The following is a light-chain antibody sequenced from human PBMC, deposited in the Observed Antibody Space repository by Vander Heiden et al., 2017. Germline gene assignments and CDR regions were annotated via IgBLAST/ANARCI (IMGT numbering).Light chain of an antibody. Sequence: SYALTQPPSVSVSPGQTASLPCSGDKMVNNNGCWYQQKPGQCHVLVIYQASKRPSGIPERFSGSNSGNTATLTIRGTQVMDAADYYCQAWDSSNEVFGGGTKLTVL. CDR3: QAWDSSNEV. J-gene: IGLJ2*01. V-gene: IGLV3-1*01. CDR1: KMVNNN. CDR2: QAS.